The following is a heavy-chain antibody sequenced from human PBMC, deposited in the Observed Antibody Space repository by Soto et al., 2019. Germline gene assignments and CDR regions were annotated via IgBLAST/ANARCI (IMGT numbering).Heavy chain of an antibody. V-gene: IGHV3-30-3*01. CDR2: ISFEGSNK. CDR1: GFPFSTYA. CDR3: AREARENRPACDL. J-gene: IGHJ5*02. D-gene: IGHD1-26*01. Sequence: QVHLVESGGGVVQPGGSLRLSCAASGFPFSTYAMHWVRQAPGKGLEWVALISFEGSNKYYADSVKGRFTISRDDSKNTLYLQMNSLRSEDTAVYYCAREARENRPACDLWGQGTLVSVSS.